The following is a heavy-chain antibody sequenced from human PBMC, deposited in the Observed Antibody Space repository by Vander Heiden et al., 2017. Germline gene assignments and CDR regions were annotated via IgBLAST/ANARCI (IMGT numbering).Heavy chain of an antibody. J-gene: IGHJ4*02. CDR1: WDSDSRNSAA. D-gene: IGHD1-1*01. V-gene: IGHV6-1*01. CDR3: VRDGDRGLEYLDY. Sequence: QVPLHQSGPGLVKPSQPLPLTCAISWDSDSRNSAAWNWIRQSPSRGLEWLGRTYYRSRWYNDYAISVKSRITINPDTSKNQFSLHLNSVTPEDTAVYYCVRDGDRGLEYLDYWGQGTLVTVSS. CDR2: TYYRSRWYN.